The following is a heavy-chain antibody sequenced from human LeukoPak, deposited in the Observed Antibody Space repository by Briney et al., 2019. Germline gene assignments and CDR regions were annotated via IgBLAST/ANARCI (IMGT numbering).Heavy chain of an antibody. J-gene: IGHJ6*02. CDR3: ARAPTRGYSYGFYYYYYGMDV. D-gene: IGHD5-18*01. Sequence: SETLSLTCTVSGGSIRSSYYYWGWIRQPPGKGLEWIGSIYDSGSTYYNPSLKSRVTISVDTSKNQFSLKLSSVTAADTAVYYCARAPTRGYSYGFYYYYYGMDVWGQGTTVTVSS. V-gene: IGHV4-39*07. CDR1: GGSIRSSYYY. CDR2: IYDSGST.